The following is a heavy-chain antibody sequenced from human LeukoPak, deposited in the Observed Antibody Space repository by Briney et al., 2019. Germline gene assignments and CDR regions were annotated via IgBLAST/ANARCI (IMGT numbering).Heavy chain of an antibody. Sequence: GESLKISCRGSGYSFATYWIGWVRQMPGKGLEWMAVIYPGGSDTRYSPSFQGQVTISADKSINTAYLQWSSLKASDSAMYYCARLGGENYYDSSGYYYAWLDPWGQGTLVTVSS. CDR2: IYPGGSDT. D-gene: IGHD3-22*01. J-gene: IGHJ5*02. CDR3: ARLGGENYYDSSGYYYAWLDP. CDR1: GYSFATYW. V-gene: IGHV5-51*01.